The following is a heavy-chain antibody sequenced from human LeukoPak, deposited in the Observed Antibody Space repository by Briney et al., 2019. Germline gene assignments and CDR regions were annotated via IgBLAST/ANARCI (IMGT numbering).Heavy chain of an antibody. Sequence: GSLRLSCAASGILFSDYYMSWIRQPPGKGLEWIGEINHSGSTNYNPSLKSRVTISVDTSKNQFSLKLSSVTAADTAVYYCARDVDIVAKGGFDYWAREPWSPSPQ. CDR2: INHSGST. D-gene: IGHD5-12*01. V-gene: IGHV4-34*01. CDR1: GILFSDYY. J-gene: IGHJ4*02. CDR3: ARDVDIVAKGGFDY.